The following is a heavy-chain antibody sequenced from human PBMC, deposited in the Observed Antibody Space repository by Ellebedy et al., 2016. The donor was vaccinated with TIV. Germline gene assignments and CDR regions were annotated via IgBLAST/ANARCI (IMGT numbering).Heavy chain of an antibody. CDR3: ARVGTTGFDA. Sequence: GESLKISCAASGFTFSTYWMHWVRQAPGKGLVWVSRINSDGSSTSYADSVKGRFAISRDSAKNTVYLQLNSLGVEDTAMYYCARVGTTGFDAWGQGTLVTVSS. J-gene: IGHJ4*02. D-gene: IGHD1-14*01. CDR2: INSDGSST. V-gene: IGHV3-74*01. CDR1: GFTFSTYW.